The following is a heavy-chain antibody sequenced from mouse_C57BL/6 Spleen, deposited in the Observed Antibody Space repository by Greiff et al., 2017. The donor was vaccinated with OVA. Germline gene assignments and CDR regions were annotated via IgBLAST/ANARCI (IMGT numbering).Heavy chain of an antibody. D-gene: IGHD1-1*01. CDR3: ARAGGTTVVEEDYFDY. CDR2: ISSGSSTI. V-gene: IGHV5-17*01. CDR1: GFTFSDYG. Sequence: EVMLVESGGGLVKPGGSLKLSCAASGFTFSDYGMHWVRQAPEKGLEWVAYISSGSSTIYYADTVKGRFTISRDNAKNTLFLQMTSLRSEDTAMYYCARAGGTTVVEEDYFDYWGQGTTLTVSS. J-gene: IGHJ2*01.